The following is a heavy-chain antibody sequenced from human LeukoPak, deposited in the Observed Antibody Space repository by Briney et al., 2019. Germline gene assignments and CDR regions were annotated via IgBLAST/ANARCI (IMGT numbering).Heavy chain of an antibody. Sequence: GGSLRLSCAASGFTFSNYWMHWVRQAPGKGLEWVANIKQDESEKYYVDSVKGRFTISRDNAKSSLYLQMNSLRAEDTAVYYCARALDSSSSRYQAFEEWGQGTLVTVSS. CDR2: IKQDESEK. CDR3: ARALDSSSSRYQAFEE. J-gene: IGHJ4*02. V-gene: IGHV3-7*01. D-gene: IGHD2-2*01. CDR1: GFTFSNYW.